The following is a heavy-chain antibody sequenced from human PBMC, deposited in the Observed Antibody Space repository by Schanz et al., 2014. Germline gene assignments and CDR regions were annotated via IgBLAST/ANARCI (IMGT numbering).Heavy chain of an antibody. CDR3: VRGVGPAALHGYWFEP. CDR1: GYTFINSD. D-gene: IGHD2-2*01. CDR2: MNPKSGKT. Sequence: QVQLVQSGAEVKNPGASVKVSCKASGYTFINSDINWVRQAAGQGLEWMGWMNPKSGKTGYAQKFQGRVNMSRTASVSTASMRLSSLRPDDTTIYYCVRGVGPAALHGYWFEPWGQGTLVTVAS. V-gene: IGHV1-8*02. J-gene: IGHJ5*02.